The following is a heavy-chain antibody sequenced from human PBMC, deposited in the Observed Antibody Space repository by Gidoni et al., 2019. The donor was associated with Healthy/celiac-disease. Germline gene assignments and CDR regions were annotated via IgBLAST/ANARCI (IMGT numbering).Heavy chain of an antibody. D-gene: IGHD4-4*01. CDR2: MNPNSGNT. CDR3: ARATVTSLYYYYGMDV. J-gene: IGHJ6*02. V-gene: IGHV1-8*01. Sequence: QVQLVQSGAEVKKPGASVKVSCKASGYTFTSYDINWVRQATGQGLEWMGWMNPNSGNTGYAQKFQGRVTMTRNTSISTAYMELSSLRSEDTAVYYCARATVTSLYYYYGMDVWGQGTTVTVSS. CDR1: GYTFTSYD.